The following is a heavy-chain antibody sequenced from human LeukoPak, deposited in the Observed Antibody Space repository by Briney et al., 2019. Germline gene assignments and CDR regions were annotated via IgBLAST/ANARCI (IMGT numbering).Heavy chain of an antibody. V-gene: IGHV4-30-2*01. CDR3: ARGGGNTYWDLDY. D-gene: IGHD3-16*01. CDR1: GVSLSTGGYS. Sequence: SETLSLTCTVSGVSLSTGGYSWNWIRQPPGKGLEWIGYIYHSGRTYYTPSLKSRVTISVDRSKNQFSLKLSSVTAADTAVYYCARGGGNTYWDLDYWGQGTLVTVSS. CDR2: IYHSGRT. J-gene: IGHJ4*02.